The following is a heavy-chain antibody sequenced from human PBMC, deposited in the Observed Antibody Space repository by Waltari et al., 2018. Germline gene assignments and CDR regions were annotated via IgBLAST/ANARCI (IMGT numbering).Heavy chain of an antibody. CDR3: ARDKGVEPTTRFDY. CDR2: VTSDDKT. V-gene: IGHV3-53*01. J-gene: IGHJ4*02. CDR1: AFSVSSND. Sequence: EVQLVESGGGLIQPGGSLRLSCAASAFSVSSNDMTWVRQAPGKGVEWLSNVTSDDKTYYADSVKGRFTISRDNSKNTLYLEMSSLTAEDTAVYYCARDKGVEPTTRFDYWGQGTLVTVSS. D-gene: IGHD1-26*01.